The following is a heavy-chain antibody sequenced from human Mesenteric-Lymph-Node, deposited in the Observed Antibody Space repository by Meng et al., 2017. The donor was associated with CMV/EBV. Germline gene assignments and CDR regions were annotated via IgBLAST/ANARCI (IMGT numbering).Heavy chain of an antibody. Sequence: SETLSLTCTVSGGSVRSGSYYWSWIRQPPGKGLEWMGYIFYSGSTSYNPSLESRVTISIDTSKDQFSLTLSSVTAADTAVYYCARGVDIIGITTQDAFDIWGQGTVVTVSS. V-gene: IGHV4-61*01. CDR2: IFYSGST. CDR3: ARGVDIIGITTQDAFDI. J-gene: IGHJ3*02. D-gene: IGHD2-15*01. CDR1: GGSVRSGSYY.